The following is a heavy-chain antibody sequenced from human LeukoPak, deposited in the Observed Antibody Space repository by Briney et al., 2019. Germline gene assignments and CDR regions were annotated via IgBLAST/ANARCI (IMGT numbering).Heavy chain of an antibody. CDR3: ARDGPHDY. J-gene: IGHJ4*02. V-gene: IGHV3-21*01. CDR2: ISSGSKYI. Sequence: PGGSLRLSCADSGFTFSSYSMNWVRQAPGKGLEWVSSISSGSKYIYNADSVKGRFTISRDNAKRSLYLQMNSLRAEDTALYYCARDGPHDYWGQGTLVTVSS. CDR1: GFTFSSYS.